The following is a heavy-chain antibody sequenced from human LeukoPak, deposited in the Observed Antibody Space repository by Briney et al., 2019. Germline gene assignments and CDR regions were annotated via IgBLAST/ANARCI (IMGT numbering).Heavy chain of an antibody. CDR3: AKEFDYGGNSGGFDY. CDR1: GFTFSHYY. Sequence: GGSLRLSCAASGFTFSHYYMSWVRQAPGKGLEWVANIKQDGSEQFYLDSVKGRFTISRDNAKNSLYLQMNSLRAEDTALYYCAKEFDYGGNSGGFDYWGQGTLVTVSS. D-gene: IGHD4-23*01. CDR2: IKQDGSEQ. V-gene: IGHV3-7*03. J-gene: IGHJ4*02.